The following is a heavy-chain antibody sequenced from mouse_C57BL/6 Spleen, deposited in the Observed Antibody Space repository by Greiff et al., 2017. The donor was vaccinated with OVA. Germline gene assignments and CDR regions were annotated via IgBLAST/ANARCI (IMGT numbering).Heavy chain of an antibody. V-gene: IGHV1-82*01. J-gene: IGHJ2*01. D-gene: IGHD1-1*01. CDR2: IYPGDGDT. CDR3: TTSTVVATRTFDY. CDR1: GYAFSSSW. Sequence: VQLQQSGPELVKPGASVKISCKASGYAFSSSWMNWVKQRPGKGLEWIGRIYPGDGDTNYNGKFKGKATLTADKSSSTAYMELRSLTSEDSAVYYCTTSTVVATRTFDYWGQGTTLTVSS.